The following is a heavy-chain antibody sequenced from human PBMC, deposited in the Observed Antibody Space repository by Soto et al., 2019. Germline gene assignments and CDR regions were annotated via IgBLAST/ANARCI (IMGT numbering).Heavy chain of an antibody. CDR1: GGSFSGYY. Sequence: PSETLSLTCAVYGGSFSGYYWSWIRQPPGKGLEWIGEINHSGSTNYNPSLKSRVTISVDTSKNQFSLKLSSVTAADTAVYYCVRGPPYSSGWDRDYYYYYGMDVWGQGTTVTVSS. CDR2: INHSGST. J-gene: IGHJ6*02. CDR3: VRGPPYSSGWDRDYYYYYGMDV. V-gene: IGHV4-34*01. D-gene: IGHD6-19*01.